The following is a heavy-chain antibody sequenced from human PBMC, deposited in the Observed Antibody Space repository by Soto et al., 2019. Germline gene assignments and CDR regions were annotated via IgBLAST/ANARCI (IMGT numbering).Heavy chain of an antibody. J-gene: IGHJ5*02. V-gene: IGHV4-39*01. CDR1: GGPISSSSYY. Sequence: QLQLQESGPGLVKPSETLSLTCTVSGGPISSSSYYWGWIRQPPGKGLEWIGSIYYSGSTYYNPSLKSRVTISVDTSKNQFSLKLSSVTAADTAVYYCARHRGSSWYRDNWFDPWGQGTLVTVSS. D-gene: IGHD6-13*01. CDR2: IYYSGST. CDR3: ARHRGSSWYRDNWFDP.